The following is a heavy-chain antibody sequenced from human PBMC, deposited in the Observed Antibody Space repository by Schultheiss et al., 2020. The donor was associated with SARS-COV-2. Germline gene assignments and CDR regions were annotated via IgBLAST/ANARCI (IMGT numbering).Heavy chain of an antibody. CDR2: IIPIFGRP. CDR3: ATLAEADIVVVPAARGFDF. J-gene: IGHJ4*02. CDR1: GGTFSSYA. V-gene: IGHV1-69*13. Sequence: SVKVSCKASGGTFSSYAISWVRQAPGQGLEWMGGIIPIFGRPKYAQNLQGRVTITADASTNTAYMELSSLRSDDTAVYYCATLAEADIVVVPAARGFDFWGQGTLVTVSS. D-gene: IGHD2-2*01.